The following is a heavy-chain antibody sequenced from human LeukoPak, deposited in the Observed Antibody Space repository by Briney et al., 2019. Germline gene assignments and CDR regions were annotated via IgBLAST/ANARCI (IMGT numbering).Heavy chain of an antibody. CDR2: ISTDGSKT. Sequence: GGSLRLSCAASGFSFSTYWMHWVRQAPGKGLEWVSRISTDGSKTTYADSVKGRFTISRDNAKNALFLQMNSLRVDDTAVYYCSRAGRAGYSTPWGQGTLVTVSS. V-gene: IGHV3-74*03. D-gene: IGHD5-12*01. J-gene: IGHJ5*02. CDR3: SRAGRAGYSTP. CDR1: GFSFSTYW.